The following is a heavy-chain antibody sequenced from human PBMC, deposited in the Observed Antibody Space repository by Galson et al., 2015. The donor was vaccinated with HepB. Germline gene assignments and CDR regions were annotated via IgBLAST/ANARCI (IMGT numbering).Heavy chain of an antibody. Sequence: SLRLSCAASGFTFSNYAMTWVRQAPGKRLECVSAISDSGYGTYYADSVKGRFTISRDNSKNTLYLQMNNLRVEDTAVYYCAKGFLRSCTGAVCYASDIWGRGTMVTVSS. J-gene: IGHJ3*02. CDR1: GFTFSNYA. V-gene: IGHV3-23*01. CDR3: AKGFLRSCTGAVCYASDI. D-gene: IGHD2-8*02. CDR2: ISDSGYGT.